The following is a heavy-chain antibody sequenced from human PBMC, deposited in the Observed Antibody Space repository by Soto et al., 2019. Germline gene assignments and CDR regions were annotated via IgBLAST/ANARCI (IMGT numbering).Heavy chain of an antibody. D-gene: IGHD1-20*01. CDR1: GYTFTGYY. CDR2: INPNSGGT. V-gene: IGHV1-2*02. CDR3: ARELYITGTPNPHGMDV. Sequence: GASVKVSCKASGYTFTGYYMHWVRQAPGQGLEWMGWINPNSGGTNYAQKFQGRVTMTRDTSISTAYMELSRLRSDDTAVYYCARELYITGTPNPHGMDVWGQGTTVTSP. J-gene: IGHJ6*02.